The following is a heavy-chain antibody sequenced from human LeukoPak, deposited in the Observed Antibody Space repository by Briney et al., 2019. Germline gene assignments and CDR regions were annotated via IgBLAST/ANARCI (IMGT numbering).Heavy chain of an antibody. CDR3: ARGYDFWSGIWDY. D-gene: IGHD3-3*01. CDR1: GLTFSSYW. V-gene: IGHV3-7*04. J-gene: IGHJ4*02. Sequence: PGGSLRLSCAASGLTFSSYWMSWVRQAPGKGLEWVANIKQDGSEKYYVDSVKGRFTISRDNAKNSPYLQMNSLRAEDTAVYYCARGYDFWSGIWDYWGQGTLVTVSS. CDR2: IKQDGSEK.